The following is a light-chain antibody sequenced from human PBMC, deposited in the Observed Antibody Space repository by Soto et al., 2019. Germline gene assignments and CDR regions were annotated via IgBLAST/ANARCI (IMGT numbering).Light chain of an antibody. J-gene: IGKJ5*01. CDR3: QKRSNWPPA. Sequence: EIVLTPSPGTLSFSPVERARLSSRASQSVSSYLAWYQQKPGQAPRLLIYDASNRATGIPARFSGSGSGTDFTLTISSLEPEDFAVYYCQKRSNWPPACGQGTRREIK. CDR1: QSVSSY. V-gene: IGKV3-11*01. CDR2: DAS.